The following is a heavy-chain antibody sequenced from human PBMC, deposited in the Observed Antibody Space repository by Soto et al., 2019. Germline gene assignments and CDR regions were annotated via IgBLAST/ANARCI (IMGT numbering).Heavy chain of an antibody. CDR3: ARPFDTSGWYDH. CDR1: GYSFTSYW. J-gene: IGHJ5*02. Sequence: PGESLKISCKGSGYSFTSYWIAWVRQMPGKGLECMGIIYPGDSDTRYSPSFEGQVTISADKSINTAYLQWSSLKASGSAMYYCARPFDTSGWYDHWGQGTLVTVSS. V-gene: IGHV5-51*01. D-gene: IGHD6-19*01. CDR2: IYPGDSDT.